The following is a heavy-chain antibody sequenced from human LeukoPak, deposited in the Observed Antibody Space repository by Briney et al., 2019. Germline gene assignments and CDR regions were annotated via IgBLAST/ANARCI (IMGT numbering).Heavy chain of an antibody. V-gene: IGHV3-23*01. J-gene: IGHJ4*02. D-gene: IGHD6-19*01. CDR1: GFIFSSYA. CDR2: ISGSGGST. Sequence: GGSLRLSCAASGFIFSSYALTWVRQAPGKGLEWVSTISGSGGSTYYADSVKGRFTISRDNSKNTLYLQMYSLRAEDTAVYYCAKARSGWCPFDYWGQGALVTVSS. CDR3: AKARSGWCPFDY.